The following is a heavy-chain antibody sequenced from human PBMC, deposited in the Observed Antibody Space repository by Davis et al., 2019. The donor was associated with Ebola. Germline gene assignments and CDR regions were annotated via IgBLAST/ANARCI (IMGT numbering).Heavy chain of an antibody. D-gene: IGHD6-19*01. CDR3: ARDLIAVASGDY. V-gene: IGHV3-74*01. Sequence: PGGSLRLSCAASGFTFSSYAMSWVRQAPGKGLVWVSRINSDGSSTSYADSVKGRFTTSRDNAKNSLYLQMNSLRAEDTAVYYCARDLIAVASGDYWGQGTLVTVSS. J-gene: IGHJ4*02. CDR1: GFTFSSYA. CDR2: INSDGSST.